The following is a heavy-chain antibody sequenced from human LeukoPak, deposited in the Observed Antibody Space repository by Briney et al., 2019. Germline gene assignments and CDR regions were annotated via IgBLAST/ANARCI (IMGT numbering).Heavy chain of an antibody. CDR3: ARDPRWLTPDCTSTSCYENYFDP. V-gene: IGHV4-38-2*02. J-gene: IGHJ5*02. D-gene: IGHD2-2*01. Sequence: SETLSLTCAVSGYSISTGYQWAWIRQSPGKGLEWIGSIYHSGSAHYNPSLKSRVTISVETSKNQFSLKMYSVTAADTAVYYCARDPRWLTPDCTSTSCYENYFDPWGQGTLVTVSS. CDR1: GYSISTGYQ. CDR2: IYHSGSA.